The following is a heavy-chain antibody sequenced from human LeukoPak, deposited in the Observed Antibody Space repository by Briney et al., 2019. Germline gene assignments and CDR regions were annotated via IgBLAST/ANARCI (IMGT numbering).Heavy chain of an antibody. CDR3: ARVGSYCFDY. D-gene: IGHD3-10*01. J-gene: IGHJ4*02. V-gene: IGHV4-59*01. Sequence: SETLSLTCTVSGGSISTYYWSWIRQPPGRGLEWSGYIDYSRATNYNPSLKSRVTMSVDTSKHQFSLKLSSVTAADPAVYYCARVGSYCFDYWGQGTMVTFSS. CDR2: IDYSRAT. CDR1: GGSISTYY.